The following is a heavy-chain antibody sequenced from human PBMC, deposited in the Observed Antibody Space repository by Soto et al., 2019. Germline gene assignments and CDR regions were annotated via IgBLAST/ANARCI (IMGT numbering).Heavy chain of an antibody. CDR3: ARGPSADKVDY. Sequence: QVQLQELGPGLVKPSQTLSLTCTVSGGSINYSPYFWSWIRQTPGKGLEWIGHIYNSGTTYTNPSLNSRATISGDTSPNQFSLNLKSVTAADTAVYYCARGPSADKVDYWGQGTLVTVSS. J-gene: IGHJ4*02. V-gene: IGHV4-30-4*01. D-gene: IGHD3-3*01. CDR1: GGSINYSPYF. CDR2: IYNSGTT.